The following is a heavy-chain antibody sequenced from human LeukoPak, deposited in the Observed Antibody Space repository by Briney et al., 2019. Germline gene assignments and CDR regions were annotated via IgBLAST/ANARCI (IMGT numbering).Heavy chain of an antibody. V-gene: IGHV3-49*04. J-gene: IGHJ5*02. D-gene: IGHD3-22*01. CDR1: GFTFGDYA. CDR2: IRSKAYGGTT. Sequence: GRSLRLSCTASGFTFGDYAMSWVRQAPGKGLEWVGFIRSKAYGGTTEYAASVKGRFTISRDDSKSIAYLQMNSLKTEDTAVYYCTRAVIEIAGSGYYPSCFDPWGQGTLVTVSS. CDR3: TRAVIEIAGSGYYPSCFDP.